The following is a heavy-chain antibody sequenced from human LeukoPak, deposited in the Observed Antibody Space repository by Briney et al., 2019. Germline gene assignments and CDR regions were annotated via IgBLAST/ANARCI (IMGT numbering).Heavy chain of an antibody. J-gene: IGHJ4*02. CDR3: AKDESDYDCSGYFVY. V-gene: IGHV3-20*04. CDR2: INWNGGST. CDR1: GFTFDDYG. Sequence: RTGGSLRLSCAASGFTFDDYGMSWVRQAPGKGLEWVSGINWNGGSTGYADSVKGRFTISRDNSKNTLYLQMNSLRAEDTAVYYCAKDESDYDCSGYFVYWGQGTLVTVSS. D-gene: IGHD3-22*01.